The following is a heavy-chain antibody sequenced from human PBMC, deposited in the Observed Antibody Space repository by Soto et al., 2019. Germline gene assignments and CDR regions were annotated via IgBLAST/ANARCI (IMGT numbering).Heavy chain of an antibody. D-gene: IGHD3-10*01. J-gene: IGHJ4*02. Sequence: PGGSLRLSCAASGFTFSSYWMSWVRQAPGKGLEWVANIKQDGSEKYYVDSVKGRFTISRDNAKNSLYLQMNSLRAEDTAVYYCSREWVWSGELGFSGYDYWGQGTLVTVSS. V-gene: IGHV3-7*01. CDR2: IKQDGSEK. CDR3: SREWVWSGELGFSGYDY. CDR1: GFTFSSYW.